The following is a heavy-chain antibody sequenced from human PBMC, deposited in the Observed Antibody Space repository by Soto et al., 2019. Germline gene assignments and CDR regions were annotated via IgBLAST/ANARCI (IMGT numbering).Heavy chain of an antibody. V-gene: IGHV3-30-3*01. CDR3: AGDILRLYSYGTSYGMDV. Sequence: QVQLVESGGGVVQPGRSLRLSCAASGFTFSSYAMHWVRQAPGKGLEWVAVISYDGSNKYYADSVKGRFTISRDNSKNTLYLQMNSLRAEDTAVYYCAGDILRLYSYGTSYGMDVWGQGTTVTVSS. D-gene: IGHD5-18*01. J-gene: IGHJ6*02. CDR1: GFTFSSYA. CDR2: ISYDGSNK.